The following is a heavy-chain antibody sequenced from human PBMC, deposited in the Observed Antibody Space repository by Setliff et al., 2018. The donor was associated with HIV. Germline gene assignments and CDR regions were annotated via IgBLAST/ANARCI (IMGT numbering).Heavy chain of an antibody. V-gene: IGHV4-4*07. CDR3: ARGLVGAATSYYYYYMDVWGSGYFLS. CDR1: GGSINNYY. D-gene: IGHD3-22*01. J-gene: IGHJ5*02. Sequence: PSETLSLTCTVSGGSINNYYWSWIRQSAGKGLEWIGRIDASGTTNYNPSLKSRVTMSVDTSKNQFSLKLSSVTAADTAVYYCARGLVGAATSYYYYYMDVWGSGYFLSWGQGTLVTVSS. CDR2: IDASGTT.